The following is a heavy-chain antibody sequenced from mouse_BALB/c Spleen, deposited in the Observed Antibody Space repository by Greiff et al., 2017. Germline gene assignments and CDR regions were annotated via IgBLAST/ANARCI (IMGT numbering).Heavy chain of an antibody. CDR1: GYTFTSYT. D-gene: IGHD1-1*01. V-gene: IGHV1-4*02. CDR2: INPSSGYT. CDR3: ARRGAITTAADY. J-gene: IGHJ2*01. Sequence: VQLQQSAAELARPGASVKMSCKASGYTFTSYTMHWVKQRPGQGLEWIGYINPSSGYTEYNQKFKDKTTLTADKSSSTAYMQLSSLTSEDSAVYYCARRGAITTAADYWGQGTTLTVSS.